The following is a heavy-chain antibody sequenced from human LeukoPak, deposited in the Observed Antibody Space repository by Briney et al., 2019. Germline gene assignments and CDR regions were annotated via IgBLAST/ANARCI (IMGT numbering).Heavy chain of an antibody. J-gene: IGHJ4*02. Sequence: ASVKVSCKASGYTFTGYYMHWVRQAPGQGLEWMGWINPNSGGTNYAQKFQGRVTMTRDTSISTAYMELSGLGSDDTAVYYCAKNPYEYYFDYWGQGTLVTVSS. CDR2: INPNSGGT. CDR3: AKNPYEYYFDY. CDR1: GYTFTGYY. D-gene: IGHD5-12*01. V-gene: IGHV1-2*02.